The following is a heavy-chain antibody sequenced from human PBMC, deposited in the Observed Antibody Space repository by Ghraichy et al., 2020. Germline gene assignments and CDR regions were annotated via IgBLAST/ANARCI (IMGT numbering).Heavy chain of an antibody. V-gene: IGHV3-23*01. CDR2: ISDSGGGT. CDR3: VTYGARTLGY. J-gene: IGHJ4*02. CDR1: GLTFSNYA. Sequence: LSLTCAASGLTFSNYAMTWVRQAPGKGLQWVSTISDSGGGTYYADSVKGHFTISRDNSKNTLYLQMNSLRAEDTAVYYCVTYGARTLGYWGQGALVTVSS. D-gene: IGHD4-17*01.